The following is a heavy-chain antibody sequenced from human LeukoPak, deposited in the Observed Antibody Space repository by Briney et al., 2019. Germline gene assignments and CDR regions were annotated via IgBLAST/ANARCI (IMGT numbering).Heavy chain of an antibody. J-gene: IGHJ5*02. D-gene: IGHD2-15*01. CDR3: ARGYCSGITSCPFIWFDP. V-gene: IGHV4-61*02. Sequence: PSETLSLTCTVSGGSISSGSHYWSWIRQPAGKGLEWIGRIHSNGITYHNPSLKSRVTISVDTSKNQFSLKLSSVTAADTAVYYCARGYCSGITSCPFIWFDPWGQGALVTVSS. CDR2: IHSNGIT. CDR1: GGSISSGSHY.